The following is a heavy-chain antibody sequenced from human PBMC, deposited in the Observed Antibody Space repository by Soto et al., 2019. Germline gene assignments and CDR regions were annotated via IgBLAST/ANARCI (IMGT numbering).Heavy chain of an antibody. D-gene: IGHD6-6*01. CDR3: AKILYSSSWYYYYGMDV. CDR1: GFTFSSYG. V-gene: IGHV3-30*18. Sequence: SLRLSCAASGFTFSSYGMHWVRQAPGKGLEWVAVISYDGSNKYYADSVKGRFTISRDNSKNTLYLQMNSLRAEDTAVYYCAKILYSSSWYYYYGMDVWGQGTTVTVSS. CDR2: ISYDGSNK. J-gene: IGHJ6*02.